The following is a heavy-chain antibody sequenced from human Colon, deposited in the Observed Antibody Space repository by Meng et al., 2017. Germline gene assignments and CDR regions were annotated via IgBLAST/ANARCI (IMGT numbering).Heavy chain of an antibody. J-gene: IGHJ4*02. Sequence: GGSLRLSCAASGFNFSDYYMTWIRQAPGKGLEWLSYISSSGDAIYYADSVKGRFTMSRDNAKNTLYLQMNSLRDEDTAIYYCVKSRTTEITKYYFDHWGQGTLVTGAS. D-gene: IGHD4-17*01. CDR1: GFNFSDYY. CDR2: ISSSGDAI. CDR3: VKSRTTEITKYYFDH. V-gene: IGHV3-11*01.